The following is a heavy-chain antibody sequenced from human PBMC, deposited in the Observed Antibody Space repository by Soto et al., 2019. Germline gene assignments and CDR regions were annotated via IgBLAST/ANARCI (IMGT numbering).Heavy chain of an antibody. CDR2: IIPIFGTA. CDR1: GGTFSSYA. J-gene: IGHJ1*01. Sequence: SVKVSCKASGGTFSSYAISWVRQAPGQGLEWMGGIIPIFGTANYAQKFQGRVTITADESTSTAYMELSSLRSEDTAVYYCANYGSAPAEYFQHWGQGTLVTVSS. CDR3: ANYGSAPAEYFQH. D-gene: IGHD3-10*01. V-gene: IGHV1-69*13.